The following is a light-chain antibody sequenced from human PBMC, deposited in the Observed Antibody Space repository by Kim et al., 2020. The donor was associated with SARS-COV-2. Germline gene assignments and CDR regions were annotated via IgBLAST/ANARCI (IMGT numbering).Light chain of an antibody. CDR3: QKCDSAPWT. V-gene: IGKV1-27*01. CDR2: AAS. Sequence: ASVGDRVNITCRASQDISKYLAWFQLKPGKAPTLLIYAASALQPGVPSRFSGIGSGTDFTLPVTSLQPEDVATYYCQKCDSAPWTFGQGTKVDIK. J-gene: IGKJ1*01. CDR1: QDISKY.